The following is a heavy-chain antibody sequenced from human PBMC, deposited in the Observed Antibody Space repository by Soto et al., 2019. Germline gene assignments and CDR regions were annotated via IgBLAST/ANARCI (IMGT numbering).Heavy chain of an antibody. CDR3: ARDGYCSGGSCYSGWFDP. J-gene: IGHJ5*02. CDR2: INPNSGGT. D-gene: IGHD2-15*01. CDR1: GYTFTGYY. V-gene: IGHV1-2*02. Sequence: ASVKVSCKASGYTFTGYYMHWLRQAPGQGLEWMGWINPNSGGTNYAQKFQGRVTMTRDTSISTAYMELSRLRSDDTAVYYCARDGYCSGGSCYSGWFDPWGQGTLVTVSS.